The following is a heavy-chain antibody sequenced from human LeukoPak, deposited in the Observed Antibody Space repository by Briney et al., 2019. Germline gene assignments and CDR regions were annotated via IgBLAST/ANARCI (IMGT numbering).Heavy chain of an antibody. CDR3: AKVGYSSGYLYDLDY. CDR2: ISGSGGST. Sequence: QSGGSLRLSCAASGFTFSSYAMSWVRQAPGKGLEWVSAISGSGGSTYYADSVKGRFTISRDNSKNTLYLQMNSLRAEDTAVYYCAKVGYSSGYLYDLDYWGQGTLVTVSS. V-gene: IGHV3-23*01. J-gene: IGHJ4*02. D-gene: IGHD3-22*01. CDR1: GFTFSSYA.